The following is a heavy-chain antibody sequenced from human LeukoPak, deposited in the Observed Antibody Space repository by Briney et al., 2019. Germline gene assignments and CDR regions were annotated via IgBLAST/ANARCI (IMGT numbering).Heavy chain of an antibody. D-gene: IGHD2-8*02. V-gene: IGHV4-39*01. Sequence: PSETLSLTCTVSGGSISTSSYYWGWIRQPPGKGPDWIATIYFSGSTYYNPSLKSRVTISVDTSKNQFSLKLSSVTAADTAVYYCARHRVGTGGPGYYDYWGQGALVTVSS. CDR2: IYFSGST. J-gene: IGHJ4*02. CDR1: GGSISTSSYY. CDR3: ARHRVGTGGPGYYDY.